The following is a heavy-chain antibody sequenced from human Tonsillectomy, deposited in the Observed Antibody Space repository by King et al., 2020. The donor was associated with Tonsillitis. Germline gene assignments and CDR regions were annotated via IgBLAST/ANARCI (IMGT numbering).Heavy chain of an antibody. CDR2: ILPGDSET. CDR1: GYSFSSYW. D-gene: IGHD2-2*01. CDR3: ARLGVVVGFDY. J-gene: IGHJ4*02. Sequence: QLVQSGAEVKKPGESLKISCKGSGYSFSSYWIGWVRQMPGKGLEWMGIILPGDSETRYSPSFQGQVAISGDKSINTAFLQWSSLKASDTAIYYCARLGVVVGFDYWGQGTLVTVSS. V-gene: IGHV5-51*01.